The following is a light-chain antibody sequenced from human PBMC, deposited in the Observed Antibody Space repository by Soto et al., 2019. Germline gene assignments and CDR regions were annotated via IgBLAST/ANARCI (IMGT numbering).Light chain of an antibody. J-gene: IGKJ1*01. CDR3: QQYDNFLWT. CDR1: QDINNY. CDR2: GAS. Sequence: DLQMTQSPSSLSASVGDRVTITCQASQDINNYLNWYQQKPGKVPKLLISGASNLETGVPSRFSGSGSGTDFTFTINSLQPEDFATYYCQQYDNFLWTFGQGTKVEIK. V-gene: IGKV1-33*01.